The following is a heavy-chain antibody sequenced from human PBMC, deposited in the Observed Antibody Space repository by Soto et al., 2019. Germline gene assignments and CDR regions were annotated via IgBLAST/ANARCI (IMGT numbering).Heavy chain of an antibody. D-gene: IGHD6-19*01. CDR1: GFTFSSYA. J-gene: IGHJ4*02. CDR3: AKVRRSGSGWFDFDY. CDR2: ISGSGGST. V-gene: IGHV3-23*01. Sequence: EVQLLESGGGLVQPGGSLRLSCAASGFTFSSYAMSWVRQAPGKGLEWVSAISGSGGSTYYADSVKGRFTISRDNSKNTLYLQMNSVRAEDTAVYYCAKVRRSGSGWFDFDYWGQGTLVTVSS.